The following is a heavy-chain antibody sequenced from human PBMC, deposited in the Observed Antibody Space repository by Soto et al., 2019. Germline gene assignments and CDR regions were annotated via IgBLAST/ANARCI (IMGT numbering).Heavy chain of an antibody. V-gene: IGHV3-30-3*01. CDR3: ARDREGGWLVISQYFDY. CDR1: GFTVSSYA. J-gene: IGHJ4*02. D-gene: IGHD6-19*01. CDR2: ISYDGSNK. Sequence: QVQLVESGGGVVQPGRSLRLSCAASGFTVSSYAMHWVRQAPGKGLEWVAVISYDGSNKYYVDSVKGRVTISRDNSTNTLYLQMNCLRAEVTAVDYCARDREGGWLVISQYFDYWGQGALVTVSS.